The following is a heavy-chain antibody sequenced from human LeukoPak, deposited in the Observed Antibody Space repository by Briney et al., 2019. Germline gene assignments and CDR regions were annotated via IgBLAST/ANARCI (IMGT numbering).Heavy chain of an antibody. CDR1: GFTFSSYS. CDR3: VRDRTVSTILDY. D-gene: IGHD5/OR15-5a*01. J-gene: IGHJ4*02. V-gene: IGHV3-74*03. CDR2: IKTDGSAM. Sequence: GGSLRLSCAASGFTFSSYSMNWVRQAPGKGLVWVSAIKTDGSAMQYADSVKGRFAISRDNAKNTVYLQMNSLRDEDTAVYYCVRDRTVSTILDYWGQGTLVTVSS.